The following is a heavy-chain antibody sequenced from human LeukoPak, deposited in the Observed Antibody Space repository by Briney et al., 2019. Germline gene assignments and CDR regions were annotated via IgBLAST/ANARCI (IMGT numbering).Heavy chain of an antibody. CDR1: GFIFSNYW. CDR3: ARDWGSTGYDLYDS. D-gene: IGHD5-12*01. CDR2: IRQDGSER. J-gene: IGHJ4*02. V-gene: IGHV3-7*01. Sequence: GGSLRLSCAATGFIFSNYWMTWVRQAPGKGLEWVAHIRQDGSERHYVDSVKDRFTISRDNAKNSLDLQMDSLRAEDTAVYYCARDWGSTGYDLYDSWGQGTLVTVSS.